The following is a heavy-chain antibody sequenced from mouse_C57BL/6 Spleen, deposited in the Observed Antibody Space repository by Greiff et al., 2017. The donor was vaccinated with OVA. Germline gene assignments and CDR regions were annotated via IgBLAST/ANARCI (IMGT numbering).Heavy chain of an antibody. CDR3: AREGDGYYGWFAY. Sequence: EVQRVESGPGLVKPSQSLSLTCSVTGYSITSGYYWNWIRQFPGNKLEWMGYISYDGSNNYNPSLKNRISITRDTSKNQFFLKLNSVTTEDTATYYCAREGDGYYGWFAYWGQGTLVTVSA. V-gene: IGHV3-6*01. D-gene: IGHD2-3*01. J-gene: IGHJ3*01. CDR2: ISYDGSN. CDR1: GYSITSGYY.